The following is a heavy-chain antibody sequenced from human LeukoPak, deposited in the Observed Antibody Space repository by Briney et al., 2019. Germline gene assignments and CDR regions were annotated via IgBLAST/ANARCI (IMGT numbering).Heavy chain of an antibody. V-gene: IGHV3-23*01. CDR1: GFTFSTYA. CDR3: ARDFHDSSGYPSYYMDV. J-gene: IGHJ6*03. Sequence: PGGSLRLSCAASGFTFSTYAMTWVRQAPGKGLEWVSSITGTGDGTSAADSVKGRFTISRDNSKNTLYLQMNSLRAEDTAVYYCARDFHDSSGYPSYYMDVWGKGTTVTVSS. D-gene: IGHD3-22*01. CDR2: ITGTGDGT.